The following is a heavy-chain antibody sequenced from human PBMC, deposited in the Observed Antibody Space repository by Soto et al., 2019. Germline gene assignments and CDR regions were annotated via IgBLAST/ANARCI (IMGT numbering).Heavy chain of an antibody. CDR2: LNPNSGDT. J-gene: IGHJ4*02. CDR3: ATSGGGWYLY. V-gene: IGHV1-8*01. CDR1: GYTFSSYA. Sequence: QVQLVQSGAEVKKPGASVKVSCKASGYTFSSYASNWVRQATGQGLEWMGWLNPNSGDTGYAQKFQGRVTLTRNTSINTAYIELSSLTSDDTAVYYCATSGGGWYLYWGQGTLVTVSS. D-gene: IGHD6-19*01.